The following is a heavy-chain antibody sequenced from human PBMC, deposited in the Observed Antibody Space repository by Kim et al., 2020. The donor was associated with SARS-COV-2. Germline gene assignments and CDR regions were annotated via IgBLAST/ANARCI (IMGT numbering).Heavy chain of an antibody. D-gene: IGHD6-13*01. J-gene: IGHJ6*02. Sequence: SVKVSCKASGGTFSSYAISWVRQAPGQGLEWMGGIIPIFGTANYAQKFQGRVTITADESTSTAYMELSSLRSEDTAVYYCARGTQQLVFHYYGMDVWGQGTTVTVSS. CDR1: GGTFSSYA. CDR3: ARGTQQLVFHYYGMDV. V-gene: IGHV1-69*13. CDR2: IIPIFGTA.